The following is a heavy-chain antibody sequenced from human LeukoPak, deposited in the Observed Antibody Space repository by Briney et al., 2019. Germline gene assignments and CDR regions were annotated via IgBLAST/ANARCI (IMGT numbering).Heavy chain of an antibody. Sequence: ASVKVSCKASGGTFSSYAISWVRQAPGQGLEWMGGIIPIFGTANYAQKFQGRVTITADESTSTAYMELSSLRSEDTAVYYCARGLFSGWYNGVCDYWGQGTLVTVSS. CDR3: ARGLFSGWYNGVCDY. CDR1: GGTFSSYA. J-gene: IGHJ4*02. V-gene: IGHV1-69*13. CDR2: IIPIFGTA. D-gene: IGHD6-19*01.